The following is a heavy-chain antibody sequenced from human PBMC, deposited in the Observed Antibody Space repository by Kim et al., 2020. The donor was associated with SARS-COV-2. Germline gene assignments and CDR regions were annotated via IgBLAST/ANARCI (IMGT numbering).Heavy chain of an antibody. Sequence: SETLSLTCTVSGGSISSYYWSWIRQPPGKGLEWIGYIYYSGSTNYNPSLKSRVTISVDTSKNQFSLKLSSVTAADTAVYYCAVARGITIFGVVIVDAFDIWGQGKMVP. D-gene: IGHD3-3*01. V-gene: IGHV4-59*08. J-gene: IGHJ3*02. CDR2: IYYSGST. CDR1: GGSISSYY. CDR3: AVARGITIFGVVIVDAFDI.